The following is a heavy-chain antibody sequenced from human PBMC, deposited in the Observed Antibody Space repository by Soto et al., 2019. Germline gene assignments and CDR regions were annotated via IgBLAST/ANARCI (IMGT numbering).Heavy chain of an antibody. J-gene: IGHJ6*02. CDR1: GDTFSSYA. D-gene: IGHD3-10*02. V-gene: IGHV1-69*13. Sequence: ASVKVSFKASGDTFSSYAISWVRQAPGKGLEWMGKIIPTFGRTNYAQKFQGRLTISADDSTSTAYMELSSLLSEDTAVYYCARDPLSSFAMDVWGQGTTVTVSS. CDR2: IIPTFGRT. CDR3: ARDPLSSFAMDV.